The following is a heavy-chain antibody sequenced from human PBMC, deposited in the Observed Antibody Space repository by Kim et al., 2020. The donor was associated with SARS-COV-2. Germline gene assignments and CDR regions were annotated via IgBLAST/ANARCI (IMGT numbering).Heavy chain of an antibody. CDR1: GFTFSSYG. CDR2: ISYDGSNK. CDR3: AKDLGSIAARLSAFDI. Sequence: GGSLRLSCAASGFTFSSYGMHWVRQAPGKGLEWVAVISYDGSNKYYADSVKGRFTISRDNSKNTLYLQMNSLRAEDTAVYYCAKDLGSIAARLSAFDIWGQGTMVTVSS. J-gene: IGHJ3*02. D-gene: IGHD6-6*01. V-gene: IGHV3-30*18.